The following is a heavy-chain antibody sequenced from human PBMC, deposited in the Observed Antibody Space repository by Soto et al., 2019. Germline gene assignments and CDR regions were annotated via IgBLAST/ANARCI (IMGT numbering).Heavy chain of an antibody. J-gene: IGHJ4*02. D-gene: IGHD6-19*01. CDR1: GSAFVDYG. CDR2: ISAYYGTS. CDR3: VREIEVAGTVAFGY. Sequence: ASVKVSGKASGSAFVDYGFSWVRQAPGQGLEWMGWISAYYGTSHFAQNVQGRVTLTRDTSTSTVYMEMRRLRLDDTAMYYCVREIEVAGTVAFGYWGQGTLVTVSS. V-gene: IGHV1-18*01.